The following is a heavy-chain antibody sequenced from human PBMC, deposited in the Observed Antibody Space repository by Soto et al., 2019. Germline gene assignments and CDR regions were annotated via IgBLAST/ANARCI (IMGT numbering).Heavy chain of an antibody. V-gene: IGHV4-59*01. CDR1: GGSISSYH. J-gene: IGHJ5*02. CDR2: IYYSGST. Sequence: SETLSLTCTVSGGSISSYHWSWIRQPPGKGLEWIGYIYYSGSTNYNPSLKSRVTISVDTSKNQFSLKLSSVTAADTAVYYCAREGNHGDYYNWFDPWGQGTLVTVSS. CDR3: AREGNHGDYYNWFDP. D-gene: IGHD4-17*01.